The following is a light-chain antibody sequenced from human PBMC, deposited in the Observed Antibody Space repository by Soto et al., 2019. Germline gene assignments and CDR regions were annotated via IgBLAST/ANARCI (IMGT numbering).Light chain of an antibody. CDR3: MEGTHWPPYT. J-gene: IGKJ2*01. CDR2: KVS. V-gene: IGKV2-30*02. CDR1: QSLVHSDGNTY. Sequence: DVVMTQSPLSLPVTLGQPASISCRSSQSLVHSDGNTYLNWFQQRPGQSPRRLIYKVSNRDSGVPDRLSGSGSVTNFTLKISRVEAQDVGVYYCMEGTHWPPYTFGQGTKLEIK.